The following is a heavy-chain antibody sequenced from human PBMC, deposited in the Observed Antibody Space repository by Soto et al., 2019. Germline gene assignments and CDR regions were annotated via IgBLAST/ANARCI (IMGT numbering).Heavy chain of an antibody. Sequence: GGSLRLSCAASGFTFSSYSMNWVRQAPGKGLELVSSISSSSSYIYYADSVKGRFTISRDNAKNSLYLQMNSLRAEDTAVYYCARESGSSAPFDYWGQGTLVTVSS. CDR1: GFTFSSYS. V-gene: IGHV3-21*01. CDR3: ARESGSSAPFDY. D-gene: IGHD6-6*01. CDR2: ISSSSSYI. J-gene: IGHJ4*02.